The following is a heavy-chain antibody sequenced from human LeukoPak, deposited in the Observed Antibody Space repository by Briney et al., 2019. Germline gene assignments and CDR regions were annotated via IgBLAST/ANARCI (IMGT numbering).Heavy chain of an antibody. Sequence: SGPTLVNPTQTLTLTCTFSGFSLSTSGMRASWIRQPPGKALEWLARIDWDDDKFYSTSLKTRLTISKDTSRNQVVLTMTNMDPVDTATYYCARVGPDDAFDIWGQGTMVTVSS. CDR3: ARVGPDDAFDI. V-gene: IGHV2-70*04. J-gene: IGHJ3*02. CDR1: GFSLSTSGMR. CDR2: IDWDDDK.